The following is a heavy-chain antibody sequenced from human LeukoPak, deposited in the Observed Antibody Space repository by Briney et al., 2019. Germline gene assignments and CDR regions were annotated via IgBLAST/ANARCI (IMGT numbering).Heavy chain of an antibody. CDR2: IYYSGST. J-gene: IGHJ6*04. CDR3: ARVGYSREMDV. D-gene: IGHD1-1*01. Sequence: SETLSLTCTVSGGSISSYYWSWIRQPPGKGLEWIGYIYYSGSTNYNPSLKGRVTISVDTSKNQFSLKLSSVTAADTAVYYCARVGYSREMDVWGKGTTVTISS. CDR1: GGSISSYY. V-gene: IGHV4-59*12.